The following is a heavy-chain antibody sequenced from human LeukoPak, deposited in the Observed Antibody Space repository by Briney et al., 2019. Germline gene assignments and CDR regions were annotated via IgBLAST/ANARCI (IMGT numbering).Heavy chain of an antibody. V-gene: IGHV3-23*01. Sequence: PGGSLRLSCAASGFTFSGYAMSWVRQAPGKGLEWVSAISGSGGSTYYADSVKGRFTISRDNSKNTLYLQMNSLRAEDTAVYYCAKDLKVVVAATPDYWGQETLVTVSS. D-gene: IGHD2-15*01. CDR3: AKDLKVVVAATPDY. CDR2: ISGSGGST. CDR1: GFTFSGYA. J-gene: IGHJ4*02.